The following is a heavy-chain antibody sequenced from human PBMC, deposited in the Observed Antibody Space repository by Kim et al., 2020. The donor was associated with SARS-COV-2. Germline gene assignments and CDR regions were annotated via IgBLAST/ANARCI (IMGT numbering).Heavy chain of an antibody. J-gene: IGHJ4*02. CDR3: AKDRMWEDDGGALDY. V-gene: IGHV3-23*01. CDR2: ISGSGGST. Sequence: GGSLRLSCAASGFTFSSYAMSWVRQAPGKGLEWVSAISGSGGSTYYADSVKGRFTISRDNSKNTLYLQMNSLRAEDTAVYYCAKDRMWEDDGGALDYWGQGTLVTVSS. CDR1: GFTFSSYA. D-gene: IGHD1-26*01.